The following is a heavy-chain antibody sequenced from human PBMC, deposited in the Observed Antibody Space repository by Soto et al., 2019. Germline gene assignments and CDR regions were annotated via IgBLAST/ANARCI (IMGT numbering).Heavy chain of an antibody. CDR1: GYTFTNYA. CDR3: ARGRWTQTTADYYLDY. Sequence: QVHLVQSATEVKMPGASVKLSCKASGYTFTNYAIHWVRQAPGQRLEWMVWINAGNGHTKYSQKFQGRVTVTRDQSATTAYMELSSLRSEDTAVYYCARGRWTQTTADYYLDYWGQGTLVTVSS. V-gene: IGHV1-3*01. D-gene: IGHD1-1*01. CDR2: INAGNGHT. J-gene: IGHJ4*02.